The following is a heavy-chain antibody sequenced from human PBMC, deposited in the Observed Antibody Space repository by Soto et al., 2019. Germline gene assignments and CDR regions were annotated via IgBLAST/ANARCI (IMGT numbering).Heavy chain of an antibody. CDR3: AKGGRQWLVTSDFNY. V-gene: IGHV3-30*18. J-gene: IGHJ4*02. Sequence: VQLVESGGGVVQPGRSLRLSCSASGFTFSDYAMHWVRQAPGKGLEWVAVVSHDGRNKHYPDTVKGRFTISRDSSKNTVSLEMTSLRAEETAVYYCAKGGRQWLVTSDFNYWGQGALVTFSS. CDR1: GFTFSDYA. CDR2: VSHDGRNK. D-gene: IGHD6-19*01.